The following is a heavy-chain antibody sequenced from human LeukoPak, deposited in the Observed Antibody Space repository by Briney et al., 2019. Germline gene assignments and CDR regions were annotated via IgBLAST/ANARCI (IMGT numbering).Heavy chain of an antibody. Sequence: ASETLSLTCTVSGGSVSSGSYYWSWIRQPPGTGLEWIGYIYYSGSTNYNPSLKSRVTISVDTSKNQFSLKLSSVTAADTAVYYCARDLREDYYDSSGYYSGAFAFDYWGQGTLVTVSS. CDR1: GGSVSSGSYY. D-gene: IGHD3-22*01. J-gene: IGHJ4*02. CDR3: ARDLREDYYDSSGYYSGAFAFDY. CDR2: IYYSGST. V-gene: IGHV4-61*01.